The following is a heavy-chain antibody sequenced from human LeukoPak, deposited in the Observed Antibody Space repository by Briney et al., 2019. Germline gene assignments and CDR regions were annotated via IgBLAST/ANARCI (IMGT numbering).Heavy chain of an antibody. Sequence: SETLSLTCAVSGDSISNRTYYWGWIRQPPGKGLEWIGNIYYSGSTYYNPSLKSRVTISVDASKNQLSLKLSSVTAADTAVYYCASLYDSSGYYDYWGQGTLVTVSS. V-gene: IGHV4-39*07. D-gene: IGHD3-22*01. CDR1: GDSISNRTYY. CDR3: ASLYDSSGYYDY. CDR2: IYYSGST. J-gene: IGHJ4*02.